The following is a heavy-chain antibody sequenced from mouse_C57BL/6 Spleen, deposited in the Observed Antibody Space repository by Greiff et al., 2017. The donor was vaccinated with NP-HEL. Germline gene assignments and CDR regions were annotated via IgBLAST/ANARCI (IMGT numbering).Heavy chain of an antibody. J-gene: IGHJ4*01. V-gene: IGHV1-62-2*01. CDR3: ERHKWRGCKPAMDY. CDR2: FYPGSGSI. Sequence: QVQLQQSGAELVKPGASVKLSCKASGYTFTEYSIHWVKQRPGQGLEWIGWFYPGSGSITYNENFKDKATLPADKSSSTVYMELSRFTSGDSEVSTCERHKWRGCKPAMDYWGQGTSVTVSS. CDR1: GYTFTEYS.